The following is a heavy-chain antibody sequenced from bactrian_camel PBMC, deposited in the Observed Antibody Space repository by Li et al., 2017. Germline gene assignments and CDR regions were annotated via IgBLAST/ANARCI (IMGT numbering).Heavy chain of an antibody. V-gene: IGHV3S54*01. J-gene: IGHJ4*01. CDR1: GHTYSSNC. CDR2: VYFGGGST. D-gene: IGHD4*01. Sequence: HVQLVESGGGSVQPGGSLRLSCGASGHTYSSNCMGWFRLAPGKERVGVAFVYFGGGSTYYADSVKGRVTISQDYAKNTMYLQMNSLKTEDTAVYRCQPYGRSYVDYNCRAGLGQRTQVTVS.